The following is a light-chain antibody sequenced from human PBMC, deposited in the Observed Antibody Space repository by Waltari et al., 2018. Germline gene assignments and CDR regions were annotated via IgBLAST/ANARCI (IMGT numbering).Light chain of an antibody. V-gene: IGKV4-1*01. CDR3: QQYLSAPFT. Sequence: DIVMTQAPDSLAVSLGERATIHCKSSPGFLSSNNRNYLAWYQHKPGQPPKLLFYWASTRESGVPDRFSGSGSGTDFTLTISSLQAEDVAVYYCQQYLSAPFTFGQGTRLEIK. J-gene: IGKJ5*01. CDR1: PGFLSSNNRNY. CDR2: WAS.